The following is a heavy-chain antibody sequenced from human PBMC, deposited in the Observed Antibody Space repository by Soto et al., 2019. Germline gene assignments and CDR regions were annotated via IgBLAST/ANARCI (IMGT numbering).Heavy chain of an antibody. J-gene: IGHJ6*02. CDR3: ARSITMVRGVTHYYYYGMDV. Sequence: QVQLVQSGAEVKKPGSSVKVSCKASGGTFSSYAISWVPQAPGQGLEWMGGIIPIFGTANYAQKFQGRVTITADESTSTAYMELSSLRSEDTAVYYCARSITMVRGVTHYYYYGMDVWGQGTTVTVSS. V-gene: IGHV1-69*01. D-gene: IGHD3-10*01. CDR1: GGTFSSYA. CDR2: IIPIFGTA.